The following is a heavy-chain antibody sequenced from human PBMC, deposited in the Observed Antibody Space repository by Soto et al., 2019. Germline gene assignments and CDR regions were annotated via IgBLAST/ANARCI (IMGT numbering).Heavy chain of an antibody. J-gene: IGHJ6*02. CDR1: GGTFSSYA. Sequence: SVKVSCKASGGTFSSYAISWVRQAPGQGLEWMGGNIPIFGTANYTQKFQGRVTITADESTSTAYMELSSLRSEDTAVYYCARVGSYYHNYYYGMDVWGQGTTVTVSS. V-gene: IGHV1-69*13. CDR3: ARVGSYYHNYYYGMDV. CDR2: NIPIFGTA. D-gene: IGHD1-26*01.